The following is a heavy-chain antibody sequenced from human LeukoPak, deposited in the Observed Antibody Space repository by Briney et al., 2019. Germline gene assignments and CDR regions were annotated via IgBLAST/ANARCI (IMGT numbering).Heavy chain of an antibody. CDR2: IWYDGSNK. CDR1: GFTFSSYG. Sequence: PGGSLRLSCAASGFTFSSYGMHWVRQAPGKGLEWVAVIWYDGSNKYYADSVKGRFTISRDNSKNTLYLQMNSLRAEDTAVYYCARDRHYYDSSGYPREFDYRGQGTLVTVSS. J-gene: IGHJ4*02. V-gene: IGHV3-33*01. CDR3: ARDRHYYDSSGYPREFDY. D-gene: IGHD3-22*01.